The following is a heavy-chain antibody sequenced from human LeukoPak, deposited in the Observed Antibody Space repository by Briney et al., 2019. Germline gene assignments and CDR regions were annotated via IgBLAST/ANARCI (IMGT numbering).Heavy chain of an antibody. CDR1: GFTFSSYG. V-gene: IGHV3-23*01. D-gene: IGHD3-10*01. J-gene: IGHJ4*02. CDR2: ISPSGRNT. CDR3: VRDVGAVRGEVYFDY. Sequence: PGGSLRLSCAASGFTFSSYGMSWVRQAPGKGLEWVSAISPSGRNTYYADSVKGRFIISRDNSKNMLYLQMSSLRAEDTAMYFCVRDVGAVRGEVYFDYWGQGTLVTVSS.